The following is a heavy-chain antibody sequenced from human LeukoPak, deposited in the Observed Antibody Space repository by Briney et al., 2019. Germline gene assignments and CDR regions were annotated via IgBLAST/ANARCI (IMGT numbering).Heavy chain of an antibody. CDR1: GFTFSSYA. Sequence: GSLRLSCAASGFTFSSYAMSWVRQPPGKGLEWIGEINHSGSTNYNPSLESRVTISVDTSKNQISLKLGSVTAAETAVYDCARRRSWSSFLRRGYFDYWGQGTLVTVSS. CDR3: ARRRSWSSFLRRGYFDY. V-gene: IGHV4-34*01. D-gene: IGHD1-26*01. CDR2: INHSGST. J-gene: IGHJ4*02.